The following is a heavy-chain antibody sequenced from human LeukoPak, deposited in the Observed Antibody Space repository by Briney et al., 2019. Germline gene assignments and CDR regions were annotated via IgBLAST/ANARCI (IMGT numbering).Heavy chain of an antibody. CDR1: GFTFSSYS. CDR2: ISSSSSTI. CDR3: ARDVPYYDFWSGYYGGIDY. Sequence: GGSLRLSCAASGFTFSSYSMNWVRQAPGKGLEWVSYISSSSSTIYYADSVKGRFTISRDNVKNSLYLQMNSLRAEDTAVYYCARDVPYYDFWSGYYGGIDYWGQGTLVTVSS. V-gene: IGHV3-48*01. D-gene: IGHD3-3*01. J-gene: IGHJ4*02.